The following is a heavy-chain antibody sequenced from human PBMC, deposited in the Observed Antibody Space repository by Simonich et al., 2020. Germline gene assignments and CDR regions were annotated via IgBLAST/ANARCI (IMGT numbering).Heavy chain of an antibody. D-gene: IGHD7-27*01. Sequence: QVQLVESGGGVVQPGRSLRLSCAASGFTFSSYAMHWVRQVPGRGLEEVAVISYDGRNKYSADPVKGRFTISRDNSKNTLYLQMNSRRAEDPAVYYCAREDLTGDAFDIWGQGTMVTVSS. CDR3: AREDLTGDAFDI. CDR1: GFTFSSYA. CDR2: ISYDGRNK. J-gene: IGHJ3*02. V-gene: IGHV3-30*07.